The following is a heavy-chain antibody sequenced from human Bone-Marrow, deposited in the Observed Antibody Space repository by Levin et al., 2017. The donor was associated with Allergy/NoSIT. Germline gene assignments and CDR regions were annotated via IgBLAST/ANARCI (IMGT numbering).Heavy chain of an antibody. CDR2: ISGSGGHT. D-gene: IGHD3-10*01. CDR1: GFTFISYA. J-gene: IGHJ4*02. V-gene: IGHV3-23*01. Sequence: SGGSLRLSCEASGFTFISYAMSWFRQAPGRGPEWVSSISGSGGHTFYADFAKGRFTISRANSKNTLYLKLNSLRAEDTGLYYCAKELNPYYAGSGSYFSDWGQGTLVSVSS. CDR3: AKELNPYYAGSGSYFSD.